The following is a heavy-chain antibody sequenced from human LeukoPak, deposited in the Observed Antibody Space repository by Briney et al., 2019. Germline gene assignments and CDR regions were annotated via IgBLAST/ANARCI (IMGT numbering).Heavy chain of an antibody. Sequence: GGSLRLSCSASGFIFSNYWMTWVRQAPGKGPEWVANIKQDGGEKYYVDSVKGRFTISRDNAKKSLYLQMNSLRAEDTAVYFCARDMIILQSWGQGTLVTVSS. CDR2: IKQDGGEK. CDR1: GFIFSNYW. D-gene: IGHD3-16*01. J-gene: IGHJ5*02. V-gene: IGHV3-7*04. CDR3: ARDMIILQS.